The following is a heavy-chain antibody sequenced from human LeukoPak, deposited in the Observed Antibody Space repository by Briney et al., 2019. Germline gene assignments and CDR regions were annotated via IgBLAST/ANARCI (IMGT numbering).Heavy chain of an antibody. CDR1: GDSISSGNYY. J-gene: IGHJ5*02. CDR3: GRQVSWSISGGNWFDP. V-gene: IGHV4-61*02. D-gene: IGHD3-3*01. Sequence: SETLSLTCTVSGDSISSGNYYWSWIRQPAGKGLEWIGRIYTGGNTNYNPSLKSRVTISVDTSKSQFSLRLSSVTAADTAVYYCGRQVSWSISGGNWFDPWGQGTLVTVSS. CDR2: IYTGGNT.